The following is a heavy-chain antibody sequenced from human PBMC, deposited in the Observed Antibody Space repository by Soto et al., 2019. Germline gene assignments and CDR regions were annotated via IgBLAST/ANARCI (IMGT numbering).Heavy chain of an antibody. CDR2: ISSSSSTI. V-gene: IGHV3-48*01. CDR1: GFTVSSNY. CDR3: SKAGGYSYSYGFDF. Sequence: GGSLRLSCTASGFTVSSNYMSWVRQAPGKGLEWVSYISSSSSTIYYADSVKGRFTISRDNAKNSLYLQMNSLRAEDTAVYYCSKAGGYSYSYGFDFWGQGTMVTVSS. J-gene: IGHJ4*01. D-gene: IGHD5-18*01.